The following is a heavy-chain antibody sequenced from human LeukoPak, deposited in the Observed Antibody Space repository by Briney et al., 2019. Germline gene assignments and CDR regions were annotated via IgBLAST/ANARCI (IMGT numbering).Heavy chain of an antibody. J-gene: IGHJ4*02. CDR3: ARDSVGAADY. CDR1: GFTFSSYA. D-gene: IGHD1-26*01. Sequence: GGSLGLSCAASGFTFSSYAMHWVRQAPGKGLEWVAVISYDGSNKYYADSVKGRFTISRDNSKNTLYLQMNSLRAEDTAVYYCARDSVGAADYWGQGTLVTVSS. CDR2: ISYDGSNK. V-gene: IGHV3-30-3*01.